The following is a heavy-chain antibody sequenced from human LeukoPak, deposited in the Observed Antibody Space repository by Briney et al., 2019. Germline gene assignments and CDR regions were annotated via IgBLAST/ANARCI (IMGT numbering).Heavy chain of an antibody. Sequence: ASVKVSCKASGYTFTSYGISWVRQAPGQELEWMGWISAYNGNTNYAQKLQGRVTMTTDTSTSTAYMELRSLRSDDTAVYYCARADILTGYYPVVPWGQGTLVTVSS. D-gene: IGHD3-9*01. CDR1: GYTFTSYG. CDR3: ARADILTGYYPVVP. V-gene: IGHV1-18*01. CDR2: ISAYNGNT. J-gene: IGHJ5*02.